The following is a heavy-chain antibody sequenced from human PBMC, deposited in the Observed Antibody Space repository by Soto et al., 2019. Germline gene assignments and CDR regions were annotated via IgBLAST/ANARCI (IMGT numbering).Heavy chain of an antibody. D-gene: IGHD6-6*01. CDR2: IIPIFGIA. CDR3: ASPRATLHHGLGGSLAARHYFDY. J-gene: IGHJ4*02. CDR1: GGTFSSYA. Sequence: ASVKVSCKASGGTFSSYAISWVRQAPGQGLEWMGGIIPIFGIANYAQKFQGRVTITADKSTSTAYMELSSLRSEDTAVYYCASPRATLHHGLGGSLAARHYFDYWGQGTLVTVSS. V-gene: IGHV1-69*10.